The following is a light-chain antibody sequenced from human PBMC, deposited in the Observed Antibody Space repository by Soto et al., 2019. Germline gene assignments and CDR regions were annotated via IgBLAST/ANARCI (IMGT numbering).Light chain of an antibody. CDR2: DVT. J-gene: IGLJ3*02. Sequence: QSVLTQPRSVSGSPGQSITISCTGTSSDIGGYNYVSWYRQHPGKAPKLMIYDVTKRPSGVPDRFSGSKSGNTASLTISGLQAEDEADYYCGSHAGSSVVFGGGTKLTVL. V-gene: IGLV2-11*01. CDR3: GSHAGSSVV. CDR1: SSDIGGYNY.